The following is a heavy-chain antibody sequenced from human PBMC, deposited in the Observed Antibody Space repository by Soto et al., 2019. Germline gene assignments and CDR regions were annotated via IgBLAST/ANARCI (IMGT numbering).Heavy chain of an antibody. CDR1: GYTFTSYG. CDR2: ISAYNGNT. V-gene: IGHV1-18*01. D-gene: IGHD5-12*01. J-gene: IGHJ6*02. Sequence: QVQLVQSGAEVKKPGASVKVSCKASGYTFTSYGISRVRQAPGQGLEWMGWISAYNGNTNYAQKLQGRVTMTTDTSTSTAYMELRSLRSDDTAVYYCARDRQRYIVATIPHYYYYGMDVWGQGTTVTVSS. CDR3: ARDRQRYIVATIPHYYYYGMDV.